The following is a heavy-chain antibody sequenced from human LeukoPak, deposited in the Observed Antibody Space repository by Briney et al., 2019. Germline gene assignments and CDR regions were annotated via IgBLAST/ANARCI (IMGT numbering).Heavy chain of an antibody. Sequence: ASVKVSCKASGYTFTGYYIHWVRQAPGQGLEWMGWINLNSGGTNYAQEFQGRVTMTRDTSISTAYMELKRLISDDTAVYYCARDPQGIAAAATNLVSYGMDVWGQGTTVTVSS. CDR1: GYTFTGYY. V-gene: IGHV1-2*02. J-gene: IGHJ6*02. D-gene: IGHD6-13*01. CDR3: ARDPQGIAAAATNLVSYGMDV. CDR2: INLNSGGT.